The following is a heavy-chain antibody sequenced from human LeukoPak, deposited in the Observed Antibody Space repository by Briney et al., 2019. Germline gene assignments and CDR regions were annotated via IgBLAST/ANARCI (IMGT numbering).Heavy chain of an antibody. J-gene: IGHJ6*02. V-gene: IGHV3-53*01. Sequence: GGSLRLSCAASGFTVSSNYMSWVRQAPGKGLEWVSVIYSGGSTYYADSVKGRFTICRDNSKNTLYLQMNSLRAEDMAVYYCARGPNYDFWSGSSSNGMDVWGQGTTVTVSS. CDR3: ARGPNYDFWSGSSSNGMDV. CDR1: GFTVSSNY. CDR2: IYSGGST. D-gene: IGHD3-3*01.